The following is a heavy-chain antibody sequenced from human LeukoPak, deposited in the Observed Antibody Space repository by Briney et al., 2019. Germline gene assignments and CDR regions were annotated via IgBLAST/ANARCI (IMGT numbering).Heavy chain of an antibody. CDR3: ARGPPRGKYYYMDV. D-gene: IGHD1-1*01. CDR2: IGTASDT. V-gene: IGHV3-13*01. CDR1: GFTFSSFD. Sequence: TGGSLRLSCAASGFTFSSFDMHWVRHPTGQGLEWVSTIGTASDTYYPGSVEGRFTLSRDNAKNSLYLQMNSLTAGDTAVYYCARGPPRGKYYYMDVWAKGPRSPSP. J-gene: IGHJ6*03.